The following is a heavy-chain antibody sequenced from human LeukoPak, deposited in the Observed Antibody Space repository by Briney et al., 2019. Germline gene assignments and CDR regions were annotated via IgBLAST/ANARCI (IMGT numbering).Heavy chain of an antibody. CDR1: GLTFNNYW. J-gene: IGHJ4*02. Sequence: PGGSLRLSCVVSGLTFNNYWISWVRQVPGKGLEWVANIKEDGSQQYYVDSAKGRFTISRDNAKNSVYLQMNSLGAEDTAVYHCARDGDYGNYSPFDYWGQGTLVTVSS. CDR3: ARDGDYGNYSPFDY. V-gene: IGHV3-7*01. CDR2: IKEDGSQQ. D-gene: IGHD4-11*01.